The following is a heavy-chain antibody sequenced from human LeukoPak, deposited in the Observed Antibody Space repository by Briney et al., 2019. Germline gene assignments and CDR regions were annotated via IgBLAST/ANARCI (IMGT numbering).Heavy chain of an antibody. CDR1: GASISTYY. J-gene: IGHJ4*02. CDR3: AKVAMYYYGSEAYFFFDD. CDR2: IKTTGST. V-gene: IGHV4-4*07. Sequence: SETLSLTCRVSGASISTYYWSWIRQPVGKGLEWIGQIKTTGSTHYNSSLESRVTMSLDTSKKEFSLNLTSVTAADTAVYYCAKVAMYYYGSEAYFFFDDWGQGILVTVSS. D-gene: IGHD3-10*01.